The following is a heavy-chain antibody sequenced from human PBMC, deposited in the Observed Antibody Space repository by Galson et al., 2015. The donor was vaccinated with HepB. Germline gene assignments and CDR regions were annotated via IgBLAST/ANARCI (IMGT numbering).Heavy chain of an antibody. CDR3: ARHERDSSSLGLYYYYYMDV. Sequence: SVKVSCKASGYTFTSYDINWVRQATGQGLEWMGWMNPNSGNTGYAQKFQGRVTMTRNTSISTAYMELSSLRSEDTAVYYCARHERDSSSLGLYYYYYMDVWGKGTTVTVSS. CDR2: MNPNSGNT. V-gene: IGHV1-8*01. J-gene: IGHJ6*03. CDR1: GYTFTSYD. D-gene: IGHD6-13*01.